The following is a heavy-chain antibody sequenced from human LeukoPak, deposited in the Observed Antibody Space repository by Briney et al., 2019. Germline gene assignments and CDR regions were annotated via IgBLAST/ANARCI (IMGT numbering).Heavy chain of an antibody. CDR3: ARIGYASSSLDY. Sequence: GGSLRLSCAASGFTFSSYWMTWVRQAPGKGLEWVANINQDGSVKYYVYSVKGRFTISRDNAKNSLYLQMNSLRAEDTAVYHCARIGYASSSLDYWGQGTLVTVSS. D-gene: IGHD6-6*01. V-gene: IGHV3-7*01. CDR2: INQDGSVK. CDR1: GFTFSSYW. J-gene: IGHJ4*02.